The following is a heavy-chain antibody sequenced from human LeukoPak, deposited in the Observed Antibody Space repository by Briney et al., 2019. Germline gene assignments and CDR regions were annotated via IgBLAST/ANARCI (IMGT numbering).Heavy chain of an antibody. D-gene: IGHD1-26*01. J-gene: IGHJ4*02. CDR3: AKAVYIGNYGDYYFDY. Sequence: GGSLRLPCAVSGFTFSNYAMSWVRQAPGKGLEWVSAIKASGTSTYYTDSVKGRFTISRDNSENTLCLQMNSLRAEDTAVYYCAKAVYIGNYGDYYFDYWGQGTLVTVSS. CDR2: IKASGTST. V-gene: IGHV3-23*01. CDR1: GFTFSNYA.